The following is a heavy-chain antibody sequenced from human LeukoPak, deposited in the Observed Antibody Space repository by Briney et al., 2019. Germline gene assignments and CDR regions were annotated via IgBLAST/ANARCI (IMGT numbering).Heavy chain of an antibody. CDR1: GFTFDDYA. D-gene: IGHD6-13*01. V-gene: IGHV3-9*03. CDR3: AKGGGYSSSWTFDY. J-gene: IGHJ4*02. Sequence: GGSLRLSCAASGFTFDDYAMHWDRQAPGKGLEWVSGISWNSGSIGYADSVKGRLTISRDNAKNSLYLQMNSLRAEDMALYYCAKGGGYSSSWTFDYWGQGTLVTVSS. CDR2: ISWNSGSI.